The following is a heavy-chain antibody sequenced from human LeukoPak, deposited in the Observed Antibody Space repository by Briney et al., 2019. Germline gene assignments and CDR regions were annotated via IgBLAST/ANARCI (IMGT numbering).Heavy chain of an antibody. V-gene: IGHV1-8*01. CDR2: MNPNSGNT. CDR3: ARGAGVAALSTLDY. Sequence: ASVKVSCKASGYTFTSYDINWVRQATGQGLEWMGWMNPNSGNTGYAQKFQGRVTMTRNTSISTAYMELSSLRSEDTAVYYCARGAGVAALSTLDYWGQGTLVTVSS. J-gene: IGHJ4*02. D-gene: IGHD6-13*01. CDR1: GYTFTSYD.